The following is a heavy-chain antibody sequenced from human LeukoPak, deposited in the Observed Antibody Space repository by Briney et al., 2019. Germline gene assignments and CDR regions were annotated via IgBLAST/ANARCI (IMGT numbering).Heavy chain of an antibody. D-gene: IGHD3-10*01. V-gene: IGHV4-59*01. J-gene: IGHJ4*02. CDR1: GGSISSYY. Sequence: TSETLSLTCTVSGGSISSYYWSWIRQPPGKGLEWIGYIYYSGSTNYNPSLKSRVTISVDTSKNQFSLKLSSVTAADTAVYYCASSPWFGEFAIWGQGTLVTVSS. CDR2: IYYSGST. CDR3: ASSPWFGEFAI.